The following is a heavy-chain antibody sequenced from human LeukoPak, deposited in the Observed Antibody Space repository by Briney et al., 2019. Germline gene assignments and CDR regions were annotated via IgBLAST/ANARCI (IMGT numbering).Heavy chain of an antibody. CDR3: CITMVRGVFSHFDY. CDR1: GFTLSSYN. J-gene: IGHJ4*02. CDR2: ITSSSSYI. Sequence: GGSLRLSCAASGFTLSSYNMNRVRQAPGKGLEWVSSITSSSSYIYYADSVKGRFTISRDNAKNSLYLQINSLRAEDTAVYYRCITMVRGVFSHFDYWGQGTLVTVSS. V-gene: IGHV3-21*01. D-gene: IGHD3-10*01.